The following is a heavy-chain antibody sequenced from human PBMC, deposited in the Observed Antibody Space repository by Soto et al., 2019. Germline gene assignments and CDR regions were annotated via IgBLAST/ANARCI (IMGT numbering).Heavy chain of an antibody. Sequence: SETLSLTCAVYGGFVTSGSYYWGGIRQPPGKGLEWIGEMSHSGGTHFNPSLKSRVTISVDTSKNQFTLKMSSVTAADTALYYCARVERGTATTVVDAFDIWGPGTMVT. V-gene: IGHV4-61*01. CDR2: MSHSGGT. CDR3: ARVERGTATTVVDAFDI. CDR1: GGFVTSGSYY. J-gene: IGHJ3*02. D-gene: IGHD1-1*01.